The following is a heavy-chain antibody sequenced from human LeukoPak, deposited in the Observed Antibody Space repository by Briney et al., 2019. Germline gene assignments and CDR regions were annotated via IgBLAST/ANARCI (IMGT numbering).Heavy chain of an antibody. D-gene: IGHD2-15*01. CDR2: INENGVYT. Sequence: GGSLRLSCAASGFPLRNYAMSWVRQAPGKGLDWVSGINENGVYTYYADSVKGRCTISRDNPENTLYLHMSSLRAEDTAIYYCVRDFSCSGGSCPLFDYWGQGTLVTVSA. CDR3: VRDFSCSGGSCPLFDY. J-gene: IGHJ4*02. V-gene: IGHV3-23*01. CDR1: GFPLRNYA.